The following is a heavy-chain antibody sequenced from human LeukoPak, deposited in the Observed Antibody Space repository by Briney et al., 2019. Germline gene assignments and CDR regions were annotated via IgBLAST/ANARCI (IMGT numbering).Heavy chain of an antibody. Sequence: GSLRLSCVASGFTFSGYVMHWVRQAPGKGLEWVALISYDESKKYYTESVKGRFTISRDNSKRTLYLHMNSLSAEDSAVYYCAKDSPPGYSSSWYVWGQGTLVTVSS. CDR3: AKDSPPGYSSSWYV. D-gene: IGHD6-13*01. J-gene: IGHJ4*02. CDR1: GFTFSGYV. CDR2: ISYDESKK. V-gene: IGHV3-30*18.